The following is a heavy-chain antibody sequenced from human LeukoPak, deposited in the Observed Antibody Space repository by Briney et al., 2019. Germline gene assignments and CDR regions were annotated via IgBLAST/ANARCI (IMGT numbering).Heavy chain of an antibody. V-gene: IGHV4-59*01. D-gene: IGHD6-19*01. Sequence: SETLSLTCTVSGGSINTYFWSWIRQPPGKGLEWIGYIYYSGSTNYNPSLKSRVTISVDTANNQFSLKLGAEPAADTAVYYCARCVTGGWYGDFQHWGQGTLVTVSS. CDR3: ARCVTGGWYGDFQH. CDR1: GGSINTYF. J-gene: IGHJ1*01. CDR2: IYYSGST.